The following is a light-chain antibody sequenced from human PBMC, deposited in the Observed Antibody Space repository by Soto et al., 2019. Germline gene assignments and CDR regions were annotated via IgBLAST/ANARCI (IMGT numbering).Light chain of an antibody. V-gene: IGLV2-14*01. CDR3: SSYTSSSTVV. CDR2: DVS. CDR1: SSDVGGYNY. J-gene: IGLJ2*01. Sequence: QSALTQPASVSGSPGQSITISCTGTSSDVGGYNYVSWYQQHPGKAPKLMIYDVSNRPSGVSNRFSGSKSGNTASLTISGXQAEDEXXYYCSSYTSSSTVVFGGGTKVTVL.